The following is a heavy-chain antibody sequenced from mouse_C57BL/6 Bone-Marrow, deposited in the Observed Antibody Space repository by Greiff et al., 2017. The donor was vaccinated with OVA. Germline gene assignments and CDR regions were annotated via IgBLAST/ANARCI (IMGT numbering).Heavy chain of an antibody. V-gene: IGHV1-39*01. Sequence: VQLQQSGPELVKPGASVKISCKASGYSFTDYNMNWVKQSNGKSLEWIGVLNPNYGTTSYNQKFKGKATLTVDQSSSTAYMQLNSLTSEDSAVYYCYYYGSSHWYFDVWGTGTTVTVSS. D-gene: IGHD1-1*01. CDR2: LNPNYGTT. CDR3: YYYGSSHWYFDV. J-gene: IGHJ1*03. CDR1: GYSFTDYN.